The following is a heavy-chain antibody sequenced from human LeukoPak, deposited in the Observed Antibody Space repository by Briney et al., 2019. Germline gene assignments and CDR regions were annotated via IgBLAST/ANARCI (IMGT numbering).Heavy chain of an antibody. V-gene: IGHV1-18*01. CDR3: AREGPHTTDAFDI. D-gene: IGHD1-26*01. J-gene: IGHJ3*02. Sequence: ASVKVSCKASGYTFTSYGISWVRQAPGQGLEWMGWISAYNGNTNYAQKLQGRVTITTDESTSTAYMELSSLRSEDTAVYYCAREGPHTTDAFDIWGQGTMVTVSS. CDR2: ISAYNGNT. CDR1: GYTFTSYG.